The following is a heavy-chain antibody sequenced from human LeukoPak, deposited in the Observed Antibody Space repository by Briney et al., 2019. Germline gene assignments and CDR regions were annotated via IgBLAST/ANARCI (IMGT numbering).Heavy chain of an antibody. CDR1: GGSISSGSYY. CDR3: ATEVAGY. V-gene: IGHV4-61*02. J-gene: IGHJ4*02. CDR2: IYTSGST. D-gene: IGHD1-1*01. Sequence: SETLSVTCTVSGGSISSGSYYWSWIRQPAGRGLEWIGRIYTSGSTNYNPSLKSRVTISVDTSKNQFSLKLSSVTAADTAVYYCATEVAGYWGQGTLVTVSS.